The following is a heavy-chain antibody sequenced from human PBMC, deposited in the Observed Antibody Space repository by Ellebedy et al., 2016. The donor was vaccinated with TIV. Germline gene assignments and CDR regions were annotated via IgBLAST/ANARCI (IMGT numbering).Heavy chain of an antibody. Sequence: SETLSLTCSVSSGSISSYYWSWIRQSPGKGLEWIGRIFPSGSTNYNPSLKSRVTMSVDTSKNHFSLKLNSVTAADTAVYYCARSGGPYYYGMDVWGQGTTVTVS. CDR3: ARSGGPYYYGMDV. V-gene: IGHV4-4*07. D-gene: IGHD3-10*01. CDR1: SGSISSYY. J-gene: IGHJ6*02. CDR2: IFPSGST.